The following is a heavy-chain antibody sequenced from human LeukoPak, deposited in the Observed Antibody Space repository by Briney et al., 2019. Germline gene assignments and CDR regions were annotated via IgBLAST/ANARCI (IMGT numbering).Heavy chain of an antibody. CDR2: ISGSGGSA. V-gene: IGHV3-23*01. Sequence: GGPPRLSCAASGFTFSSYAMSWVRQAPGKGLEWVSSISGSGGSAYYADSVKGRFTISRDNSKSTLYLQMNSLRAEDTAVYYCAKRKGSAFDIWGQGTMVTVSS. D-gene: IGHD3-10*01. CDR1: GFTFSSYA. CDR3: AKRKGSAFDI. J-gene: IGHJ3*02.